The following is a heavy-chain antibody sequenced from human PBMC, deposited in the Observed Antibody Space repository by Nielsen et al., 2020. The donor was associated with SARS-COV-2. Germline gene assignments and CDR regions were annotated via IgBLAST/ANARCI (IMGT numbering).Heavy chain of an antibody. D-gene: IGHD6-13*01. Sequence: SETLSLTCSVSGDSISEYYWSWIRQSPGKELEWLGYIFYTGTTDYNPSLRNRVSISMDTSKNQLSLTVRPVTAADTAVYFCAVYSQYTSSLNWFDPWGHGVLVTVSS. CDR3: AVYSQYTSSLNWFDP. CDR2: IFYTGTT. J-gene: IGHJ5*02. V-gene: IGHV4-59*08. CDR1: GDSISEYY.